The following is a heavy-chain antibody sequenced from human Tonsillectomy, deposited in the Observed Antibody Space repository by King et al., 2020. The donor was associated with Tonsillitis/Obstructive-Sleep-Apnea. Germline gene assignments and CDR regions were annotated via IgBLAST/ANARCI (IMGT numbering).Heavy chain of an antibody. V-gene: IGHV4-34*01. CDR2: INHSGST. CDR3: ARGYCSSTSCYPYYYYMDV. D-gene: IGHD2-2*01. CDR1: GGSFSGYY. Sequence: VQLQQWGAGLLKPSKTLSLTCAIYGGSFSGYYWSWIRQPPGKGLEWIGEINHSGSTNYNPSLKSRVTISVDTSKNQFSLKLNSVTAADTAVYYCARGYCSSTSCYPYYYYMDVWGKGTTVTVSS. J-gene: IGHJ6*03.